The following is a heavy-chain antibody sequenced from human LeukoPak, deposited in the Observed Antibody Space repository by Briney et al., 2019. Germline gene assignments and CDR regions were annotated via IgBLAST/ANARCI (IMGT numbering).Heavy chain of an antibody. CDR3: ARADSSGWYLLNY. V-gene: IGHV4-59*01. CDR2: IYYSGST. Sequence: SETLSLTCTVSGGSISSYYWSWIRQPPGKGLEWIGYIYYSGSTNYNPSLKSRVTISVDTSKNQFSLKLRSVTAADTAVYYCARADSSGWYLLNYWGQGTLVTVSS. CDR1: GGSISSYY. J-gene: IGHJ4*02. D-gene: IGHD6-19*01.